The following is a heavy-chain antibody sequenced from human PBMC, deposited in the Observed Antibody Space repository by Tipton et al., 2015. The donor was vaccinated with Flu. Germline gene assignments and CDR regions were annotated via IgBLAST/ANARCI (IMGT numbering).Heavy chain of an antibody. J-gene: IGHJ4*02. CDR1: GGSFSGYY. CDR3: ARARSMWELLFMDY. Sequence: TLSLTCAVYGGSFSGYYWSWIRQPPGKGLEWIGEINHSGSTYYNPSLKSRVTISVDTSKNQFSLKLSSVTAADTAVYYCARARSMWELLFMDYWGQGTLVTVSS. V-gene: IGHV4-34*01. CDR2: INHSGST. D-gene: IGHD1-26*01.